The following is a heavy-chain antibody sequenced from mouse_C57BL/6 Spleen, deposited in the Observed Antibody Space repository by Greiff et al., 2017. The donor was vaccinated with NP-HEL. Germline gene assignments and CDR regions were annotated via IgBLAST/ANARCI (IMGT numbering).Heavy chain of an antibody. CDR1: GFTFSSYA. D-gene: IGHD6-1*01. Sequence: EVQLVESGGGLVKPGGSLKLSCAASGFTFSSYAMSWVRQTPEKRLEWVATISDGGSYTYYPDNVKGRFTISRDNAKNNLYLQMSHLKSEDTAMYYCARGEAWGQGTTLTVSS. CDR2: ISDGGSYT. CDR3: ARGEA. V-gene: IGHV5-4*01. J-gene: IGHJ2*01.